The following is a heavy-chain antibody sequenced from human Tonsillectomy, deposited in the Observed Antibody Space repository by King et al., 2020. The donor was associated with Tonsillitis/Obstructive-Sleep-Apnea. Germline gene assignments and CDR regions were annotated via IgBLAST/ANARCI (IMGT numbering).Heavy chain of an antibody. CDR2: IYPGDSDP. Sequence: ELQLVQSGAEVKKPGESLKISCKGSGYTFTSYWIGWVRQMPGKGLEWMGIIYPGDSDPRYSPSFQGQVTFSADKSTRTAYLQWSSLKASDTAMYYCATCSKKPSCYYMDVWGKGTTVTVSS. CDR3: ATCSKKPSCYYMDV. V-gene: IGHV5-51*01. D-gene: IGHD2-2*01. J-gene: IGHJ6*03. CDR1: GYTFTSYW.